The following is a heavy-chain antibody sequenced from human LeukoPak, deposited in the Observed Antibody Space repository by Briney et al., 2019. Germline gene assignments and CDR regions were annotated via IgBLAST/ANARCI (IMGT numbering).Heavy chain of an antibody. CDR1: GFTVSSNY. D-gene: IGHD2/OR15-2a*01. CDR3: ARDWFHAIDY. Sequence: GGPLRLSCAASGFTVSSNYMSWVRQAPGEGLVWVSHIRSDGSDTRYAESVKGRFTISRDNAKNTLYLQMNSLRAEDTAVYYCARDWFHAIDYWGQGTLVTVSS. V-gene: IGHV3-74*01. CDR2: IRSDGSDT. J-gene: IGHJ4*02.